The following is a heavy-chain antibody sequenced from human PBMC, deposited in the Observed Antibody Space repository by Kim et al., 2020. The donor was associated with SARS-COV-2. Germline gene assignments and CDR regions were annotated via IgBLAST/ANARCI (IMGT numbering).Heavy chain of an antibody. J-gene: IGHJ4*02. CDR2: TYYRSKWYN. V-gene: IGHV6-1*01. CDR3: ARDLDSSSWYLYYFDY. D-gene: IGHD6-13*01. Sequence: SQTLSLTCAISGDSVSNNSAAWNWIRQSPSRGLEWLGRTYYRSKWYNDYAVSVKSRITINPDTSKNQFSLQLNSVTPEDTAVYYCARDLDSSSWYLYYFDYWGQGTLVTVSS. CDR1: GDSVSNNSAA.